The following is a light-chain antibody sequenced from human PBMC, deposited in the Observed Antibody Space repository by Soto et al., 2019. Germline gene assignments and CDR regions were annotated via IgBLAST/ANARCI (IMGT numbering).Light chain of an antibody. CDR1: SSDVGGYNY. CDR3: SSFPSRFTFNYI. Sequence: QSALTQPASVSGSPGQSITISCTGTSSDVGGYNYVSWYQQHPGKAPKIIIYEVTNRPSGVSNRFSGSKSGNTATLTISGLHAEDDADYYCSSFPSRFTFNYIFGTGTKLTVL. J-gene: IGLJ1*01. CDR2: EVT. V-gene: IGLV2-14*01.